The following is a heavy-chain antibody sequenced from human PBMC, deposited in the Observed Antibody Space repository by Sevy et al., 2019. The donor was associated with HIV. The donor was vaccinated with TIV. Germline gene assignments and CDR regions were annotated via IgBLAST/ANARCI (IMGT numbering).Heavy chain of an antibody. V-gene: IGHV3-23*01. CDR2: ISGSGGAT. Sequence: GGSLRLSCAASGFTFARYAMNWVRQAPGKGLEWVSAISGSGGATYYAESVEGRFTISRDNSRETLYVQMNSLRVEDTAVYYCAKGDRTFYGMDVWGQWTTVTVSS. D-gene: IGHD3-16*01. CDR1: GFTFARYA. J-gene: IGHJ6*02. CDR3: AKGDRTFYGMDV.